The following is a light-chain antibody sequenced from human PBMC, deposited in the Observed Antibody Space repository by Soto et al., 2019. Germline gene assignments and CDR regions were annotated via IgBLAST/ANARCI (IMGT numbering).Light chain of an antibody. Sequence: QSVLTQPPSASGTPGQRVTISCSGSSSNIGSHVVNWYQQVPGTAPKLLIYTNNQRPSEVPDRFSDSKSGTSASLAISGLQSEDEADYYCAAWDGSLQSWVFGGGTKVTVL. V-gene: IGLV1-44*01. CDR2: TNN. CDR3: AAWDGSLQSWV. CDR1: SSNIGSHV. J-gene: IGLJ3*02.